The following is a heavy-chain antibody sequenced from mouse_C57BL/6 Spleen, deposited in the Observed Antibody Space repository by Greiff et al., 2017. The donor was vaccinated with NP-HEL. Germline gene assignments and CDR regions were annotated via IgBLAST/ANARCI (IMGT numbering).Heavy chain of an antibody. Sequence: VKLMESGAELVKPGASVKISCKASGYAFSSYWMNWVKQRPGKGLEWIGQIYPGDGDTKYNGKFKGKATLTADKSSSTAYMQLSSLTSEDSAVYFCAIWGDVDFDYWGQGTTLTVSS. CDR3: AIWGDVDFDY. V-gene: IGHV1-80*01. D-gene: IGHD1-1*02. J-gene: IGHJ2*01. CDR1: GYAFSSYW. CDR2: IYPGDGDT.